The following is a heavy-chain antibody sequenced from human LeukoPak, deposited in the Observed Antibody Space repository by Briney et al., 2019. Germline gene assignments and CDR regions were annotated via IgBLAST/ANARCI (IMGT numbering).Heavy chain of an antibody. Sequence: GGSLRLSCAASGFTFSSHSMTWVRQAPGEGLEWVSSISSSSNYIYYADSVKGRFTISRDNAKNSLYLQANSLRAEDTAVYYCARGRPLIYSSGWSSDYWGQGALVTVSS. J-gene: IGHJ4*02. CDR2: ISSSSNYI. V-gene: IGHV3-21*01. CDR1: GFTFSSHS. CDR3: ARGRPLIYSSGWSSDY. D-gene: IGHD6-19*01.